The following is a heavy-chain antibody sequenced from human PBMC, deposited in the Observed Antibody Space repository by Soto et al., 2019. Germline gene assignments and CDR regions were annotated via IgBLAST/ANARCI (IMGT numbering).Heavy chain of an antibody. D-gene: IGHD3-22*01. V-gene: IGHV1-46*01. CDR2: INPSGGST. CDR3: ARDGVRAYDTYYYYGMDV. CDR1: GYTFTSYY. Sequence: GASVKVSCKASGYTFTSYYMHWVRQAPGQGLEWMGIINPSGGSTSYAQKFQGRVTMTRDTSTSTVHMELSSLRSEDTAVYYCARDGVRAYDTYYYYGMDVWGQGTTVTVSS. J-gene: IGHJ6*02.